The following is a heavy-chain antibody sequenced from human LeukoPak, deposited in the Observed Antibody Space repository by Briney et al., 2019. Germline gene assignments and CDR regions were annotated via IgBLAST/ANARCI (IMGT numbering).Heavy chain of an antibody. CDR3: ATSFSATDYYYGMDV. CDR2: IRGDNSNI. CDR1: GFTFSSYS. D-gene: IGHD4-17*01. J-gene: IGHJ6*02. Sequence: GGSLRLSCAASGFTFSSYSMNWVRQAPGKGLEWVSSIRGDNSNIYYADSVKGRFAISRDNAKNTLYLQMNSLRAEDTAVYYCATSFSATDYYYGMDVWGQGTTVTVSS. V-gene: IGHV3-21*01.